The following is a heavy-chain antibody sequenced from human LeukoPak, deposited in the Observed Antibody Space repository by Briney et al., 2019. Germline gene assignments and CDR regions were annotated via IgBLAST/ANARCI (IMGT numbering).Heavy chain of an antibody. Sequence: GGSLRLSCAASGFTFSSYWMSWVRQAPGKGLEWVANIKKDGSENYYVDSVKGRFTISRDNAKNSLYLQMNSLRAEDTAVYYCARDRNVANAFDIWGQGTMVTVSS. CDR2: IKKDGSEN. CDR3: ARDRNVANAFDI. J-gene: IGHJ3*02. D-gene: IGHD2-21*01. CDR1: GFTFSSYW. V-gene: IGHV3-7*01.